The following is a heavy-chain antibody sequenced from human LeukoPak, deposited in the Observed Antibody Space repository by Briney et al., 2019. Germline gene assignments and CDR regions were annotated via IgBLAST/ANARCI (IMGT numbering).Heavy chain of an antibody. CDR1: GFTFSSYA. CDR3: ADLGYSYGYEDY. CDR2: ISYDGSNK. V-gene: IGHV3-30-3*01. J-gene: IGHJ4*02. D-gene: IGHD5-18*01. Sequence: GGSLRLSCAASGFTFSSYAMHWVRQAPGKGLEWMAVISYDGSNKYYADSVKGRFTISRDNSKNTLYLQMNSLRAEDTAVYYCADLGYSYGYEDYWGQGTLVTVSS.